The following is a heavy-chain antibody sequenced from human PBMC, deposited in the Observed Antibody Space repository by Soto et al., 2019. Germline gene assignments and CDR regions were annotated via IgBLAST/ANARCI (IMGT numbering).Heavy chain of an antibody. J-gene: IGHJ5*02. Sequence: QVQLVQSGGEVKRPGASVKVSCKTSGYTFSNYGITWVRHAPGQPLEWLGWISLYSDGTNYAQKFQGRFSMTTDTSTTPAYMELRSLRSNDTAVYYCVSVVPGAEAWFGTWGQGTLVTVSS. CDR2: ISLYSDGT. D-gene: IGHD2-2*01. CDR3: VSVVPGAEAWFGT. CDR1: GYTFSNYG. V-gene: IGHV1-18*01.